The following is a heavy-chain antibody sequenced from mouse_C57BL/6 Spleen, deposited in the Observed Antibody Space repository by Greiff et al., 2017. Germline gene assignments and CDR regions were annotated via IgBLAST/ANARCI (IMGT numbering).Heavy chain of an antibody. D-gene: IGHD2-4*01. CDR1: GYTFTSYW. Sequence: VKLQQPGAELVKPGASVKLSCKASGYTFTSYWMHWVKQRPGQGLEWIGMIHPNSGSTNYNEKFKSKATLTVDKSSSTAYMQLSSLTSEDSAVYYCARSGYDYYFDYWGQGTTLTVSS. CDR3: ARSGYDYYFDY. V-gene: IGHV1-64*01. J-gene: IGHJ2*01. CDR2: IHPNSGST.